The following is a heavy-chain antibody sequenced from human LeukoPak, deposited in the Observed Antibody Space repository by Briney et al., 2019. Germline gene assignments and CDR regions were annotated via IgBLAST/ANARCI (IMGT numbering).Heavy chain of an antibody. V-gene: IGHV1-3*01. Sequence: ASVKVSCKASGYTFTSYAMHWVRQAPGQRLEWMGWINAGNGNTKYSQKFQARVTVTRDTSASTAYMELSSLRSEDTAVYYCARDPIGSRWPYYFDYWGQGTLVTVSS. CDR3: ARDPIGSRWPYYFDY. CDR2: INAGNGNT. D-gene: IGHD6-13*01. J-gene: IGHJ4*02. CDR1: GYTFTSYA.